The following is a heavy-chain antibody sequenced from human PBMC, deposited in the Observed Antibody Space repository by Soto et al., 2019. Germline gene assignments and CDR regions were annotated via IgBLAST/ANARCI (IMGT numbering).Heavy chain of an antibody. CDR2: TSYRGRT. CDR1: GGSVSSGDYY. J-gene: IGHJ5*01. D-gene: IGHD2-15*01. CDR3: ARVPVVATIAYFPNWFDS. Sequence: SETLSLTCTVSGGSVSSGDYYWTWIRQPPGKGLEWIGYTSYRGRTYYNPSLKTRVTLSVDTSKSQFSLRLSSVTAADTAVYFCARVPVVATIAYFPNWFDSWGQGTLVTVSS. V-gene: IGHV4-30-4*01.